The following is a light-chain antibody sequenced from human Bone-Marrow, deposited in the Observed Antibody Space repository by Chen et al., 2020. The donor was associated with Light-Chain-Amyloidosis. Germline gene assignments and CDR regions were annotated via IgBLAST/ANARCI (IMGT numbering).Light chain of an antibody. CDR2: RDT. Sequence: YELTQPPSVPVAPGQTARITCSGDDLPTKYAYWYQQKPGQAPVLVIHRDTERPSGISERFSGSSSGTTATLTISGVQAEDEADYHCQSADSSGTYEVIFGGGTKLTVL. CDR1: DLPTKY. CDR3: QSADSSGTYEVI. V-gene: IGLV3-25*03. J-gene: IGLJ2*01.